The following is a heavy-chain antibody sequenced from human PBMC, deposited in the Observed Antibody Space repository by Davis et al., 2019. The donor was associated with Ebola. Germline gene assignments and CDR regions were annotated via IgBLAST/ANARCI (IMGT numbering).Heavy chain of an antibody. V-gene: IGHV1-69*02. D-gene: IGHD3-22*01. Sequence: AASVKVSCKASGGTFSSYTISWVRQAPGQGLEWMGRIIPILGIANYAQKFQGRVTITADKSTSTAYMELSSLRSEDTAVYFCTRSSSAYFRYYFDYWGQGSLVTVSS. CDR2: IIPILGIA. CDR1: GGTFSSYT. CDR3: TRSSSAYFRYYFDY. J-gene: IGHJ4*02.